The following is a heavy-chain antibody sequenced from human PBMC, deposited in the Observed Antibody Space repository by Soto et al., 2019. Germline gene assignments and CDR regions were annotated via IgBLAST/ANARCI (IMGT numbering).Heavy chain of an antibody. Sequence: SLRLSCAASGFTFGGSAMHWVRQASGKGLEWVGHIRSKTNSYATAYAESVKGRFTISRDDSMNTAYLQMNSLKTEDTAVYFCTRQTDAVQWLVVPTDYNFDYWGQGTLVTVSS. V-gene: IGHV3-73*01. J-gene: IGHJ4*02. CDR1: GFTFGGSA. CDR2: IRSKTNSYAT. D-gene: IGHD6-19*01. CDR3: TRQTDAVQWLVVPTDYNFDY.